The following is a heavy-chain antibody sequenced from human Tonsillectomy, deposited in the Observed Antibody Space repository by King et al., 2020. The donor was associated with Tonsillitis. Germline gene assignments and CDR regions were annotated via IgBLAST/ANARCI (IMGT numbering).Heavy chain of an antibody. V-gene: IGHV1-58*01. Sequence: VQWVRQARGQRLEWIGWIVVGSGKTNYAQKFQERVTITRDMSTSTAYMERSSLRSEDTAVYYWSAANEFCGGDCYSFGPWGQGTLVTVSS. CDR3: SAANEFCGGDCYSFGP. CDR2: IVVGSGKT. J-gene: IGHJ5*02. D-gene: IGHD2-21*02.